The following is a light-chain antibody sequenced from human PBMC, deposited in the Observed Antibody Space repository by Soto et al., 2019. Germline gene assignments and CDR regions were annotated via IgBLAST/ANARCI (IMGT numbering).Light chain of an antibody. CDR1: QSVNVN. V-gene: IGKV3-15*01. J-gene: IGKJ2*01. Sequence: EIVLTQSQATLSVSPGERATLSCRASQSVNVNLAWYRQKPGQAPRLIIYGASVRATGIPARFSGSGSGTEFTLSISSLQSEDFGVYFCQQYSSWPNTFGQGTKLEIK. CDR3: QQYSSWPNT. CDR2: GAS.